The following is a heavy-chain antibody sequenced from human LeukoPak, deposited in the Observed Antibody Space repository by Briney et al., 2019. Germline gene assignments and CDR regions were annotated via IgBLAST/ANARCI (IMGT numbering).Heavy chain of an antibody. J-gene: IGHJ6*03. V-gene: IGHV4-34*01. CDR3: ARGRMVRGVISYYYYYYMDV. Sequence: PSETLSLTCAVYGGSFSGYYWSWIRQPPGKGLEWIGEINHSGSTNYNPSLKSRVTISVDTSKNQFSLKLSSVTAADTAVYYCARGRMVRGVISYYYYYYMDVWGKGTTVTVSS. CDR1: GGSFSGYY. CDR2: INHSGST. D-gene: IGHD3-10*01.